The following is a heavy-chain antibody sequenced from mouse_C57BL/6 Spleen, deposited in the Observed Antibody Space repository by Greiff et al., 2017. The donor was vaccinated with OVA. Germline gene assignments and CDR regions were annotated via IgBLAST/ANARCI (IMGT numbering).Heavy chain of an antibody. J-gene: IGHJ3*01. V-gene: IGHV1-4*01. D-gene: IGHD2-3*01. CDR3: ARSEDGYYPFAY. CDR2: INPSSGYT. CDR1: GYTFTSYT. Sequence: VKLMESGAELARPGASVKMSCKASGYTFTSYTMHWVQQRPGQGLEWIGYINPSSGYTKYNQKFKDKATLTADKATSTAYMQLSSLPSEDSSVYYCARSEDGYYPFAYWGQGTLVTVSA.